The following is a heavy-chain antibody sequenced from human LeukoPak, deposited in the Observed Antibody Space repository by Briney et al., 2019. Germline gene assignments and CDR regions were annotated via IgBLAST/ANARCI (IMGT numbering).Heavy chain of an antibody. V-gene: IGHV3-49*03. CDR1: GFTFGDYA. Sequence: GGSLRLSCTASGFTFGDYAMSWFRQAPGKGLEWVGFIRSKAYGGTTKYAASVKGRFPISRDDSKSIACLQMNRLATADTAVYYCTREGSSWGYYYYYYMDVWGKGTTVTVSS. J-gene: IGHJ6*03. CDR2: IRSKAYGGTT. D-gene: IGHD6-13*01. CDR3: TREGSSWGYYYYYYMDV.